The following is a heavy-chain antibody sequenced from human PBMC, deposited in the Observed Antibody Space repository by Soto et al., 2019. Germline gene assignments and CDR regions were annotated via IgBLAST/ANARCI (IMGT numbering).Heavy chain of an antibody. Sequence: QVQLQESGPGLVKPSGTLPLTCAVSGGSISSSNWWSWVRQPPGKGLEWITEIYHSGSTNYNPSLKSQVTISVDKSKNQFSLKLSSVTAADTAVYYCARCDDYVWGSYRYPVFDYWGQGTLVTVSS. CDR3: ARCDDYVWGSYRYPVFDY. D-gene: IGHD3-16*02. J-gene: IGHJ4*02. V-gene: IGHV4-4*02. CDR2: IYHSGST. CDR1: GGSISSSNW.